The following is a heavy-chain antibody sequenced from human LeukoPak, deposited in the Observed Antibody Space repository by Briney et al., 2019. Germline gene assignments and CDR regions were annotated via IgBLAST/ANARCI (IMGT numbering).Heavy chain of an antibody. CDR3: ARDSGSGSYLDGYYYYGMDV. Sequence: GGSLRLSCAASGFTVSSNYMSWVRQAPGKGLEWVSVIYSGGSTYYADSVKGRFTISRDNSKNTLYLQMNSLRAEDTAVYYCARDSGSGSYLDGYYYYGMDVWGQGTTVTVCS. CDR2: IYSGGST. V-gene: IGHV3-66*01. J-gene: IGHJ6*02. D-gene: IGHD3-10*01. CDR1: GFTVSSNY.